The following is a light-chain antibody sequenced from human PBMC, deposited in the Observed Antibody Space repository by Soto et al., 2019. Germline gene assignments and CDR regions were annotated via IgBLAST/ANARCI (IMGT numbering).Light chain of an antibody. V-gene: IGKV1-39*01. J-gene: IGKJ5*01. Sequence: DIQLTQSPSSLSASLGDRVTISCRASQNIDNYLHWYQQKSRKAPTVLIYAASVLRDGVPSRFSGSGFGTEFTLTINKLQPEDFETYYCQQSSSSPPITFGQGTRLDI. CDR1: QNIDNY. CDR2: AAS. CDR3: QQSSSSPPIT.